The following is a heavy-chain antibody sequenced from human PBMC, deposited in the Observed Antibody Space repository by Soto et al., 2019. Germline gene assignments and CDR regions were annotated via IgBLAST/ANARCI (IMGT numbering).Heavy chain of an antibody. CDR2: INSDGSST. CDR1: GLTFSSSW. J-gene: IGHJ4*02. CDR3: SLSHTVTTDY. D-gene: IGHD4-17*01. V-gene: IGHV3-74*01. Sequence: EVQLVESGGGLVQPGGSLRLSCPASGLTFSSSWMHWVRQAPGKGLVWVSRINSDGSSTSYAYSVKGRFTISRDNAKNTLYLQLTSLRAEDTAVYYCSLSHTVTTDYWGQGTLVTVSS.